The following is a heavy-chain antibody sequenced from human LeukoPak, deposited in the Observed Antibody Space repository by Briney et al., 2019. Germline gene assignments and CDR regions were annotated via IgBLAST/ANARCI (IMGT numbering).Heavy chain of an antibody. CDR3: AKDGLSDGDYDYIDY. V-gene: IGHV3-23*01. CDR2: ITYSGGDT. Sequence: QPGGSLRLSCAASGFTFSSYSMSWVRQAPGKGLEWVSSITYSGGDTYYTDSVKGRFTISRDNSKNTLYLQMNSLRAEDTAVYYCAKDGLSDGDYDYIDYWGQGTLVTVSS. J-gene: IGHJ4*02. CDR1: GFTFSSYS. D-gene: IGHD4-17*01.